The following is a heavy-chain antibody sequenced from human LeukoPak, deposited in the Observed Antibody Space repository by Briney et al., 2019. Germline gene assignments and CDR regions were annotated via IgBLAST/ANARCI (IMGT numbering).Heavy chain of an antibody. J-gene: IGHJ4*02. Sequence: PSETLSLTCTVSGGSISSYYWSWIRQPPGKGLEWIGYIYYSGSTNYNPSLKSRVTISVDTSKNQFSLKLSSVTAADTAVYYCARLYSSGWYGGNYFDYWGQGTLVTVSS. D-gene: IGHD6-19*01. CDR3: ARLYSSGWYGGNYFDY. CDR1: GGSISSYY. V-gene: IGHV4-59*01. CDR2: IYYSGST.